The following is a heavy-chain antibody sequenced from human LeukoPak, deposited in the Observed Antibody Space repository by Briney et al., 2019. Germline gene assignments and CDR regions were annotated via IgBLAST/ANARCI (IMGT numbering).Heavy chain of an antibody. CDR2: IYCSGNT. CDR1: GVSISTYY. D-gene: IGHD6-19*01. CDR3: ARMSIAVAGPRDYNWYDP. J-gene: IGHJ5*02. Sequence: SETLSLTCTVSGVSISTYYWSWIRQPPGKGLEWIGCIYCSGNTNNSPSLKSRVTISVDTSKNHFSLRLTSVTAADTAVYYCARMSIAVAGPRDYNWYDPWGQGTLVIVSS. V-gene: IGHV4-59*01.